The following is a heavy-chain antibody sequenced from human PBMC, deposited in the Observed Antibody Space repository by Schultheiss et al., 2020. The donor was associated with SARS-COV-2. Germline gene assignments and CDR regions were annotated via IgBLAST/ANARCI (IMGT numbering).Heavy chain of an antibody. V-gene: IGHV3-48*04. Sequence: GGSLRLSCAASGFTFSSYAMSWVRQAPGKGLEWVSYISSTGATKNYADSVKGRFTISRDNAKNSLYLQMNSLRAEDTALYYCAKVPLPPLYGMDVWGQGTTVTVSS. J-gene: IGHJ6*02. CDR1: GFTFSSYA. CDR3: AKVPLPPLYGMDV. CDR2: ISSTGATK.